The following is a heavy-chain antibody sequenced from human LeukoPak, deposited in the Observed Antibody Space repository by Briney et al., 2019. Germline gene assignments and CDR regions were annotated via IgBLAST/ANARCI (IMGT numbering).Heavy chain of an antibody. D-gene: IGHD5-12*01. CDR2: IIPIFGTA. CDR3: ARDVSKYSGYDTHWFDP. CDR1: GGTFSSYA. J-gene: IGHJ5*02. V-gene: IGHV1-69*01. Sequence: SVKASCKASGGTFSSYAISWVRQAPGQGLEWMGGIIPIFGTANYAQKFQGRVTITADESTSTAYMELSSLRSEDTAVYYCARDVSKYSGYDTHWFDPWGQGTLVTVSS.